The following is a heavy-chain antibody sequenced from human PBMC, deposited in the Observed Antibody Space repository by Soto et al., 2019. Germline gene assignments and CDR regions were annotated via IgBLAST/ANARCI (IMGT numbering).Heavy chain of an antibody. CDR1: GFIFSNYG. CDR3: ATDGAAGDVMGV. Sequence: EVQLVESGGGLVKPGGSLRLSCTASGFIFSNYGMNWVRQAAGKRPEWVSSISSGGEYIDYADSVKGRLTISRDNANNILYLQLTSLGVEDTAVYYCATDGAAGDVMGVWGQGTTVTVSS. D-gene: IGHD6-13*01. V-gene: IGHV3-21*06. J-gene: IGHJ6*02. CDR2: ISSGGEYI.